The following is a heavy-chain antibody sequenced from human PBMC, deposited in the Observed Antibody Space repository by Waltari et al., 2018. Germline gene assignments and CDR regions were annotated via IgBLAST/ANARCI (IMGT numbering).Heavy chain of an antibody. Sequence: QVQLQESGPGLVKPSETLSLTCTVSGGSISSYYWSWCRQPPGKGLEWIGYIYYSGSTNYNPSLKSRVTISVDTSKNQFSLKLSSVTAADTAVYYCARSIAARPPIFDYWGQGTLVTVSS. CDR3: ARSIAARPPIFDY. CDR2: IYYSGST. CDR1: GGSISSYY. J-gene: IGHJ4*02. D-gene: IGHD6-6*01. V-gene: IGHV4-59*01.